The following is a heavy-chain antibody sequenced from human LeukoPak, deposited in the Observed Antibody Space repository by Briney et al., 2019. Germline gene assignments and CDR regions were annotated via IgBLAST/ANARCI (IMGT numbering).Heavy chain of an antibody. Sequence: ASVKVSCKASGYTFTGYYMHWVRQAPGQGLEWMGWINPNSGGTNYAQKFQGRVTMTRDTSISTAYMELSRLRSDDTAVYYCARRWYDFQLYYFDYWGQGTLVTVSS. J-gene: IGHJ4*02. CDR3: ARRWYDFQLYYFDY. V-gene: IGHV1-2*02. CDR1: GYTFTGYY. CDR2: INPNSGGT. D-gene: IGHD3-3*01.